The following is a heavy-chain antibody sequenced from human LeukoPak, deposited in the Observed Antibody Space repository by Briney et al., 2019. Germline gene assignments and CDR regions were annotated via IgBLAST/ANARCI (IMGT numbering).Heavy chain of an antibody. CDR2: ISSSGDIT. CDR1: GFTLSSYE. Sequence: GGSLRLSCAATGFTLSSYEMNWVRQAPRKGLEWVSYISSSGDITYYADSVKGRLTFSRDNAKNSLYLQMNSLRAEDTAVYYCARVGRDSQHLDYWGPGTLVTVST. D-gene: IGHD2-15*01. V-gene: IGHV3-48*03. CDR3: ARVGRDSQHLDY. J-gene: IGHJ4*02.